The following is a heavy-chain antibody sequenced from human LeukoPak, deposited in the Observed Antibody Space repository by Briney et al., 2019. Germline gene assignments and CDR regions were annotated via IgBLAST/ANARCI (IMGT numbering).Heavy chain of an antibody. CDR2: MKPEGGAT. Sequence: GGSLRLSCADSGFSFSTYWMHWVRQAPGKGLVWVSGMKPEGGATYYADSVKGRFTISRDNAKSTVYLQMSSLRAEDTAVYYCTGVGDYWGQGTLVTVSS. J-gene: IGHJ4*02. CDR3: TGVGDY. CDR1: GFSFSTYW. D-gene: IGHD2-8*01. V-gene: IGHV3-74*01.